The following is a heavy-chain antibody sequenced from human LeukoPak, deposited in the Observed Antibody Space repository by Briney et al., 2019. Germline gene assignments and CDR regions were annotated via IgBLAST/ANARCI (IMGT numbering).Heavy chain of an antibody. Sequence: GGSLRLSCAASGSIFGSYSINWVRQAPGKGLEWVSSISSSSSYIFYADSVKGRFTISRDNAKNSLYLQMNSLRVEDTALYYCARVRAAAGFYYGMDVWGQGTTVTVSS. V-gene: IGHV3-21*01. CDR1: GSIFGSYS. J-gene: IGHJ6*02. CDR2: ISSSSSYI. D-gene: IGHD6-13*01. CDR3: ARVRAAAGFYYGMDV.